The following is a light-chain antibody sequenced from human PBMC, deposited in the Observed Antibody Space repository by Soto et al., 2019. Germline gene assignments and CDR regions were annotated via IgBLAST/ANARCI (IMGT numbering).Light chain of an antibody. CDR3: SSHSSSSAYYV. CDR1: SSGIGYYDY. V-gene: IGLV2-14*01. CDR2: EVN. J-gene: IGLJ1*01. Sequence: QSVLTQPASVSGSPGQSITISCTGTSSGIGYYDYVSWYQHHSGKAPKLIIYEVNSRPSGVSNRFSGSKSVNTASLTISGLQAEDEADYFCSSHSSSSAYYVFGTGTKLTVL.